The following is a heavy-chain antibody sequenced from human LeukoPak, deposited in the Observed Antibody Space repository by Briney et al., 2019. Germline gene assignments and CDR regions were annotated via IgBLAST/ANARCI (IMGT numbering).Heavy chain of an antibody. CDR1: GFTFSSYA. CDR2: ISGSGGST. V-gene: IGHV3-23*01. D-gene: IGHD2-21*02. J-gene: IGHJ4*02. Sequence: PGGSLRLSCAASGFTFSSYAMSWVCQAPGKGLEWVSAISGSGGSTYYADSVKGRFTISRDNSNNTLFLQMNSLSAEDTALYYCAKALLRVATLLGDWGQGALVTVSS. CDR3: AKALLRVATLLGD.